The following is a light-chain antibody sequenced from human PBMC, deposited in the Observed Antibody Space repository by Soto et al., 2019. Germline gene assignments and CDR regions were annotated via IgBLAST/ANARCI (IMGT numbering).Light chain of an antibody. CDR3: QQRDTWPIT. V-gene: IGKV3-11*01. CDR1: QSVTRY. CDR2: DAS. Sequence: EIVLTQSPATLSLSPGERATLSCRASQSVTRYLAWYQQKPGQAPRFLMFDASNRATGVPARFSGSGSGTDFTLTISSLESEDFAVYYCQQRDTWPITFGQGTRVEIK. J-gene: IGKJ5*01.